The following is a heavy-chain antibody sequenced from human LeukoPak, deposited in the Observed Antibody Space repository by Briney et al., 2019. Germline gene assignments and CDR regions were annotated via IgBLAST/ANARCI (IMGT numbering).Heavy chain of an antibody. CDR1: GFTFSSYG. V-gene: IGHV3-48*04. CDR3: ATFNSRWYYSDH. J-gene: IGHJ4*02. D-gene: IGHD6-13*01. Sequence: GGSLRLSCAASGFTFSSYGMHWVRQAPGKGLEWISYISSSGNTIYYGDSVKGRFTISRDNAKNSVYLQMNSLRAEDTAVYYCATFNSRWYYSDHWGQGTLVTVSS. CDR2: ISSSGNTI.